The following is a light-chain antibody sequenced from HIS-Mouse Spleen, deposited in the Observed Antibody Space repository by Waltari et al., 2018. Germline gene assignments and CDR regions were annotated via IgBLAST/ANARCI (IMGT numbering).Light chain of an antibody. CDR3: QSADSSGTGWV. Sequence: SYELTQPPSVSVSPGQTARITCSGDALPKKYAYWYQQKSGQAPVLAIYEDSKRTSGIPERFSGSSSGTTVTLTISGVQAEDEADYYCQSADSSGTGWVFGGGTKLTVL. V-gene: IGLV3-25*03. CDR1: ALPKKY. CDR2: EDS. J-gene: IGLJ3*02.